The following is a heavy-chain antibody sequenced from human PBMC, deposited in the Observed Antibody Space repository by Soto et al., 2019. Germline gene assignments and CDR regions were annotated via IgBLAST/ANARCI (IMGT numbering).Heavy chain of an antibody. V-gene: IGHV3-33*01. J-gene: IGHJ4*02. CDR1: GFTFSNYG. D-gene: IGHD5-18*01. Sequence: GGSLRLSCAASGFTFSNYGMHWVRQAPGKGLEWVAVIWYDGSEKYYVDSVKGRFTISRDTSKNTLYLQMNSLRAEDTGVYYCARDLEDRGYRNGQRYFDCWGRGTLVTVS. CDR3: ARDLEDRGYRNGQRYFDC. CDR2: IWYDGSEK.